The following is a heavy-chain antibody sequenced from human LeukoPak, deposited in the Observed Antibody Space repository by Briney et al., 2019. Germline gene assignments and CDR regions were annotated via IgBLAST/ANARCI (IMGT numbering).Heavy chain of an antibody. CDR2: IIPIFGTA. J-gene: IGHJ4*02. D-gene: IGHD6-6*01. CDR1: GGTFSSYA. V-gene: IGHV1-69*13. CDR3: AREFNAARPPSVFDY. Sequence: GASVKVSCKASGGTFSSYAISWARQAPGQGLEWMEGIIPIFGTANYAQKFQGRVTITADESTSTAYMELSSLRSEDTAVYYCAREFNAARPPSVFDYWGQGTLVTVSS.